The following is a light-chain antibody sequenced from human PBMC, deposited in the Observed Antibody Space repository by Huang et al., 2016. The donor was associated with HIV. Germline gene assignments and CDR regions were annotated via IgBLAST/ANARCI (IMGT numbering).Light chain of an antibody. J-gene: IGKJ4*01. CDR2: EAS. CDR1: QNVRTN. CDR3: QQFNNWPPA. Sequence: ETLMTQFPATLSVSPGERATLSCRASQNVRTNLAWYHQKTGQAPRLLFYEASSRATGVPGRFSASGSGIDFTLTISSLQSEDFAVYYCQQFNNWPPAFGGGTTVEIK. V-gene: IGKV3-15*01.